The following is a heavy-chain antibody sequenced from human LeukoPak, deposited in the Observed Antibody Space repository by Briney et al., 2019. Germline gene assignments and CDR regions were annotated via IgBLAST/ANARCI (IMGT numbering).Heavy chain of an antibody. CDR1: GFTFSSYG. J-gene: IGHJ4*02. Sequence: PGGSLRLSCAASGFTFSSYGMHWVRQAPGKGLEWVAFIRYDGSNKYYADSVKGRFTISRDNSKDTLYLQMNSLRAEDTAVYYCAKVTVTTLTTTFWNYWGQGTLVTVSS. CDR2: IRYDGSNK. V-gene: IGHV3-30*02. CDR3: AKVTVTTLTTTFWNY. D-gene: IGHD4-17*01.